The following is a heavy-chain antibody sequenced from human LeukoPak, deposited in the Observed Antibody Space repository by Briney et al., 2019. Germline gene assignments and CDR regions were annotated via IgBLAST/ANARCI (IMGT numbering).Heavy chain of an antibody. D-gene: IGHD3-16*01. Sequence: GASVKVSCKASGYTFSSYAMHWVRQAPGQRLEWMGWINAGNGNTKYSQKFQGRVTITRDTSASTAYMELSSLRSEDTAVYYCARGSLQGGNDYWGQGTLVTVSS. CDR3: ARGSLQGGNDY. CDR1: GYTFSSYA. J-gene: IGHJ4*02. CDR2: INAGNGNT. V-gene: IGHV1-3*01.